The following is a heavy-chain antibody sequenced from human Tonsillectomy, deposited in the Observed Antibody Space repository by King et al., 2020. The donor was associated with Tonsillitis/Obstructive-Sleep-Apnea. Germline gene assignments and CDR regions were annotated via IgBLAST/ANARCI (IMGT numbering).Heavy chain of an antibody. V-gene: IGHV3-30*01. D-gene: IGHD3-10*01. CDR3: ARDGVRSPKVQGVIISYYYYYMDV. Sequence: VQLVESGGGVVQPGRSLRLSCAASGFTFSSYAMHWVRQAPGKGLEWVAVISYDGSNKYYADSVKGRFTISRDNSKNTLYLQMNSLRAEDTAVYYCARDGVRSPKVQGVIISYYYYYMDVWGKGTTVTVSS. CDR1: GFTFSSYA. CDR2: ISYDGSNK. J-gene: IGHJ6*03.